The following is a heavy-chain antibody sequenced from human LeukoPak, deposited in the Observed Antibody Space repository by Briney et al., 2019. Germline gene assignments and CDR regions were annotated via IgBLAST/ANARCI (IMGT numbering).Heavy chain of an antibody. J-gene: IGHJ4*02. CDR1: GGSILSTSYY. V-gene: IGHV4-39*01. CDR3: ARIARSDFDY. CDR2: IYYSGST. Sequence: SETLSLTCTVSGGSILSTSYYWGWIRQPPGKGLEWIGYIYYSGSTYYNPSLKSRVTISVDTSKNQFSLKLSSVTAADTAVYYCARIARSDFDYWGQGTLVTVSS. D-gene: IGHD6-13*01.